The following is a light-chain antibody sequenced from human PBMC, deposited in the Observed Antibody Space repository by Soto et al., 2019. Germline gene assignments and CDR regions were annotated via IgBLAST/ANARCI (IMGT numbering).Light chain of an antibody. V-gene: IGKV3-20*01. CDR2: GAS. CDR1: QSVSNN. Sequence: EIVMTQSPAILSVSPGDRATLSCRAGQSVSNNLAWYQQKPGQAPRLLIYGASSRATGIPDRFSGSGSGTDFTLTISRLEPEDFALYYCQQYGSSAPITFGQGTRLEIK. CDR3: QQYGSSAPIT. J-gene: IGKJ5*01.